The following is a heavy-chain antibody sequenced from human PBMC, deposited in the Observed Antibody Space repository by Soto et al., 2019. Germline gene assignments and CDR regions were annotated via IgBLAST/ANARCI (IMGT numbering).Heavy chain of an antibody. D-gene: IGHD6-19*01. CDR1: GFTFSSYS. CDR3: ARDDGGSGWSNDY. Sequence: EVQLVESGGGLVKTGGSLRLSCAASGFTFSSYSMNWVRQAPGKGLEWVSSISSSSSYIYYADSVKGRFTISRDNAKNSLYLQMNILRAEDTAVYYCARDDGGSGWSNDYWGQGTLVTVSS. V-gene: IGHV3-21*01. CDR2: ISSSSSYI. J-gene: IGHJ4*02.